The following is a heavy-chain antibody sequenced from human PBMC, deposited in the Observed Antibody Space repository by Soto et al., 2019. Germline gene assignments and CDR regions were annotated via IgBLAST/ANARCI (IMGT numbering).Heavy chain of an antibody. CDR1: GFSLSTSGVG. V-gene: IGHV2-5*02. CDR2: IYWDDDK. J-gene: IGHJ3*02. D-gene: IGHD6-13*01. CDR3: AHRRIAAAINAFDI. Sequence: QITLKESGPTLVKPTQTLTLTCTFSGFSLSTSGVGVGWIRQPPGKALEWLALIYWDDDKRYSPSLKSRLTITKDTSKKQVVLTMTSMDPVDTATYYCAHRRIAAAINAFDIWGQGTMVTVSS.